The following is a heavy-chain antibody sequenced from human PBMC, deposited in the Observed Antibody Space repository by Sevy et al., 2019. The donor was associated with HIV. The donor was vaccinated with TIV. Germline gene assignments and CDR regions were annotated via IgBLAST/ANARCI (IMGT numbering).Heavy chain of an antibody. CDR3: ARQSVTYDILTGWNYYGVDV. CDR2: IYYSGST. J-gene: IGHJ6*02. CDR1: GDSISSNY. D-gene: IGHD3-9*01. V-gene: IGHV4-59*08. Sequence: SETLSLTCTVSGDSISSNYWNWIRQPPGKGLEWIGYIYYSGSTNYNPPLKSRVTISVDTSRNQFSLGLSSVTAADTAVYYCARQSVTYDILTGWNYYGVDVWGQGTTVTVSS.